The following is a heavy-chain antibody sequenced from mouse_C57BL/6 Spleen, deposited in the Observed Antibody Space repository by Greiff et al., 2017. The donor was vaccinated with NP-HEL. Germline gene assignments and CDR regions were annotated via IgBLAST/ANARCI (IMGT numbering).Heavy chain of an antibody. Sequence: QVQLQQSGTELVKPGASVKLSCKASGYTFTSYWMHWVKQRPGQGLEWIGNINPSNGGTNYNEKFKSKATLTVDKSSSTAYMQLSSLTSEDSAVYCCARLGLYYAMDYWGQGTSVTVSS. CDR1: GYTFTSYW. CDR3: ARLGLYYAMDY. CDR2: INPSNGGT. V-gene: IGHV1-53*01. J-gene: IGHJ4*01.